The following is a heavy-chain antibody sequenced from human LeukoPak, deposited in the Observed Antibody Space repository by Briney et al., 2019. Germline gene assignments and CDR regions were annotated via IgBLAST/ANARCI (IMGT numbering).Heavy chain of an antibody. CDR1: GGSFSGYY. CDR3: ARTTRGDTYYYDSSGYYFGTYYFDY. J-gene: IGHJ4*02. Sequence: PSETLSLTRAVYGGSFSGYYWSWIRQPPGKGLEWIGEINHSGSTNYNPSLKSRVTISVDTSKNQFSLKLSSVTAADTAVYYCARTTRGDTYYYDSSGYYFGTYYFDYWGQGTLVTVSS. CDR2: INHSGST. D-gene: IGHD3-22*01. V-gene: IGHV4-34*01.